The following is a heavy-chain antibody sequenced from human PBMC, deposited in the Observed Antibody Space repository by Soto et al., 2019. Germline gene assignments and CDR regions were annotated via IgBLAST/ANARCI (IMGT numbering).Heavy chain of an antibody. CDR2: INADNGNT. Sequence: QVQLVQSGAEVKKPGASVKVSCKASGYTFTSYAMNWVRQAPGQRLEWMGWINADNGNTEYSQKFQGRVTITRDTSASTAHMELSSLRSEDMAVYFCARGLSTGLFDYWGQGTLVTVSS. CDR1: GYTFTSYA. CDR3: ARGLSTGLFDY. D-gene: IGHD1-1*01. J-gene: IGHJ4*02. V-gene: IGHV1-3*01.